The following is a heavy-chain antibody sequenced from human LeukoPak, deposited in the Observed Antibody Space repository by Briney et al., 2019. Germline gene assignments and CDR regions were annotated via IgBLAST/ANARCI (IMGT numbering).Heavy chain of an antibody. V-gene: IGHV3-7*01. Sequence: GGSLRLSCVASGFTIDSFYMSWVRQAPGRGLEWVANIDEAGKDRYYADSVKGRFTISRDNTKNSVFLDMTSLRVEDTATYFCARASPGVVFNYFDYWGQGALVPVSS. CDR1: GFTIDSFY. CDR3: ARASPGVVFNYFDY. J-gene: IGHJ4*01. CDR2: IDEAGKDR. D-gene: IGHD2-15*01.